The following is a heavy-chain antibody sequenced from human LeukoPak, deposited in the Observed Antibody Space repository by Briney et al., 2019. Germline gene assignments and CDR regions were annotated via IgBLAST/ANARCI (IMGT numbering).Heavy chain of an antibody. CDR2: ISSSSSTI. CDR1: GFTFSSYS. V-gene: IGHV3-48*01. Sequence: PGGSQRLSCAASGFTFSSYSMNWVRQAPGKGLEWVSYISSSSSTIYSADSVKGRFTISRDNAKNSLYLQMNSLRAEDTAVYYCARLSSGWFFDYWGQGTLVTVSS. D-gene: IGHD6-19*01. J-gene: IGHJ4*02. CDR3: ARLSSGWFFDY.